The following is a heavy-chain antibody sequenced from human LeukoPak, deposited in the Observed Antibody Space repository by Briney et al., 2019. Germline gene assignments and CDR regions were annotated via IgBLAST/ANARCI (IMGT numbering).Heavy chain of an antibody. Sequence: GGSLRLSCVASGFTVRRNVMSWVRQAPGKGLEWVSLIYSDDRAFYADSVKGRFTISRNNSKNTLFLQMSSLKPEDTAIYYCARDLAGFQEPRYYYYMDVWSKGTTVTVSS. V-gene: IGHV3-66*02. CDR3: ARDLAGFQEPRYYYYMDV. CDR1: GFTVRRNV. CDR2: IYSDDRA. D-gene: IGHD1-14*01. J-gene: IGHJ6*03.